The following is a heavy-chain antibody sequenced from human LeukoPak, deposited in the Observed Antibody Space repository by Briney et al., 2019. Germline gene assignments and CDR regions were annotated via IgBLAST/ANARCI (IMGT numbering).Heavy chain of an antibody. CDR1: GGTFSSYA. V-gene: IGHV1-69*13. Sequence: ASVKVSCKASGGTFSSYAISWVRQAPGQGLEWMGGIIPIFGTAKYAQKFQGRVTITADESTSTAYMELSSLRSEDTAVYYCASPPYYDGSGYWSGFDYWGQGTLVAVSS. CDR2: IIPIFGTA. D-gene: IGHD3-22*01. J-gene: IGHJ4*02. CDR3: ASPPYYDGSGYWSGFDY.